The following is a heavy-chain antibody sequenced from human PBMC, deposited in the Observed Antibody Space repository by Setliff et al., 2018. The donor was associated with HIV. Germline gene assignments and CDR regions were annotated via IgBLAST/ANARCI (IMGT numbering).Heavy chain of an antibody. CDR2: IYYSGST. CDR3: ARGQWPAPRPDFSDGYYNYGMDV. Sequence: SETLSLTCTVSGGSINTGSYYWGWIRQPPGKGLESIGTIYYSGSTYYKSSLKSRLTISVDTSKNQISLTLTSVTAADAAVYYCARGQWPAPRPDFSDGYYNYGMDVWGPGTLVTVSS. CDR1: GGSINTGSYY. D-gene: IGHD2-2*01. V-gene: IGHV4-39*07. J-gene: IGHJ6*02.